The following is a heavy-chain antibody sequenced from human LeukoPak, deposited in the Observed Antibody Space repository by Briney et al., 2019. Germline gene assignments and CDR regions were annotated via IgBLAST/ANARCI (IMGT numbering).Heavy chain of an antibody. CDR1: GFTFSSNA. D-gene: IGHD1-26*01. V-gene: IGHV3-33*06. J-gene: IGHJ4*01. CDR2: IWYDGSNK. CDR3: AKDASAYSGSYFDY. Sequence: GRSLRLSCAASGFTFSSNAMHWVRQAPGKGLEWVAVIWYDGSNKDYADSVKGRFTISRDNSKNTMYLQMNSLRAEDTAVYYCAKDASAYSGSYFDYWGHGILVAVSS.